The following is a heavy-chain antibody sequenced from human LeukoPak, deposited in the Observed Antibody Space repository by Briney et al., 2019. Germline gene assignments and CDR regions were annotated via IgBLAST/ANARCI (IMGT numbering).Heavy chain of an antibody. Sequence: GGSLRLSCAASGFTFSNFWMSWVRQAPGKGLEWVANIKQDGSEKYYVDSVKGRFTISRDNAKNSLYLQMNSLRAEDTAVYYCARDDRRGGHVDYWGQGTLVTVSS. V-gene: IGHV3-7*01. CDR1: GFTFSNFW. CDR3: ARDDRRGGHVDY. D-gene: IGHD3-22*01. CDR2: IKQDGSEK. J-gene: IGHJ4*02.